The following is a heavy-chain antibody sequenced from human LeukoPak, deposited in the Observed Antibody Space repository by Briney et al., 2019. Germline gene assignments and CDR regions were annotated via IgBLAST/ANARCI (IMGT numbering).Heavy chain of an antibody. J-gene: IGHJ4*02. V-gene: IGHV3-23*01. CDR2: ISGSGGST. Sequence: GASLRLSCAASGFTFSSYAMSWVRQAPGKGLEWVSAISGSGGSTYYADSVKGRFTISRDNSKNTLYLQMNSLRAEDTAVCYCAKEMSGIAVAGTSDYWGQGTLVTVSS. CDR1: GFTFSSYA. CDR3: AKEMSGIAVAGTSDY. D-gene: IGHD6-19*01.